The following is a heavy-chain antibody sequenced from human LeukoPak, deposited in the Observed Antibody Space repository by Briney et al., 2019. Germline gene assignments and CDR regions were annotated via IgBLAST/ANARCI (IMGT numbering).Heavy chain of an antibody. CDR3: AATIILPAAMGFDY. V-gene: IGHV4-39*01. J-gene: IGHJ4*02. Sequence: SETLSLTCTVPGGSISNSSFYWGWIRQPPGKGLEWIGSIYYNGRTYYNPSLKGRVTISADTSKNQFSLNLSSVTAADTAVYYCAATIILPAAMGFDYWGQGTLVTVSS. CDR1: GGSISNSSFY. D-gene: IGHD2-2*01. CDR2: IYYNGRT.